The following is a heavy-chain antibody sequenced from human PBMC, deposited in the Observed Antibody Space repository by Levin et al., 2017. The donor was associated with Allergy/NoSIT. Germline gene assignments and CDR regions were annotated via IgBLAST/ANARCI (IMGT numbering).Heavy chain of an antibody. V-gene: IGHV4-4*02. CDR3: ATVEGLFCSGVSCSYSCHY. D-gene: IGHD2-15*01. J-gene: IGHJ4*02. Sequence: PGGSLRLSCAVSGGSISTDNWWSWIRQPPGKGLEWLGEIYRSGDTNHNPSLRSRVTMSVDKSKNHFSLKLSSLTAADTAVYDCATVEGLFCSGVSCSYSCHYWGQGALVTVSS. CDR2: IYRSGDT. CDR1: GGSISTDNW.